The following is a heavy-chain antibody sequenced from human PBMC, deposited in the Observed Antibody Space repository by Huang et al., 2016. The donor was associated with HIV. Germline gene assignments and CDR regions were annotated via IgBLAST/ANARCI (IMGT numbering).Heavy chain of an antibody. CDR2: IYSNGDG. V-gene: IGHV2-5*01. CDR3: AHSTDASAATFYFDF. J-gene: IGHJ4*02. Sequence: RESGPALVKPAQTLTLTCTFSGFSLTTTGVGVGWIRQPPGQALEWLAFIYSNGDGRYSPSLSSRLTITKDTSKNQVVLTMTNMDPVDTATYYCAHSTDASAATFYFDFWGQGTLVAVSS. D-gene: IGHD6-25*01. CDR1: GFSLTTTGVG.